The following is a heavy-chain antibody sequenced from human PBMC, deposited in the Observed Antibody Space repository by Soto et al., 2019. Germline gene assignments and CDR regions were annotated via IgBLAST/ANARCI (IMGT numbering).Heavy chain of an antibody. V-gene: IGHV3-48*02. CDR2: IKSDSSGI. CDR1: GFTFSGYN. J-gene: IGHJ4*02. D-gene: IGHD1-1*01. CDR3: ARDANWSSDY. Sequence: EVQLVESGGGLVQPGGSLRLSCAASGFTFSGYNMNWIRQAPGKGLEWVSCIKSDSSGIWYADSVKGRFTMSRDNAKNSLHLQMNSLRDEETAVYFCARDANWSSDYWGQGTLVAVSS.